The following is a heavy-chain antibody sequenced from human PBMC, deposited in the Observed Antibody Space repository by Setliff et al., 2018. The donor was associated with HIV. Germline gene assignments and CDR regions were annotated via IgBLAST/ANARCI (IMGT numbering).Heavy chain of an antibody. CDR2: IYNDGST. Sequence: SETLSLTCSVSNGSINGYYWSWIRQPAGKELEWIGHIYNDGSTTYNPSLKSRLTISLDTSKNEFSLRLTSVTAADTAVYYCASEARTRSTYYYSMDVWGKGTTVTVSS. CDR1: NGSINGYY. J-gene: IGHJ6*03. V-gene: IGHV4-4*07. CDR3: ASEARTRSTYYYSMDV. D-gene: IGHD2-2*01.